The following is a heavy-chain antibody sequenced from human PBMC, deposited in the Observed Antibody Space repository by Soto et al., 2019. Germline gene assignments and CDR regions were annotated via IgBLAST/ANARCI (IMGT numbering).Heavy chain of an antibody. CDR2: ISSSSSYI. D-gene: IGHD5-18*01. Sequence: GSLRLSCAASGFTFSSYSMNWVRQAPGKGLEWVSSISSSSSYIYYADSVKGRFTISRDNAKNSLYLQMNSLRDEDTAVYYCARDRGYTYGFDYWGQGTLVTVSS. V-gene: IGHV3-21*01. CDR1: GFTFSSYS. CDR3: ARDRGYTYGFDY. J-gene: IGHJ4*02.